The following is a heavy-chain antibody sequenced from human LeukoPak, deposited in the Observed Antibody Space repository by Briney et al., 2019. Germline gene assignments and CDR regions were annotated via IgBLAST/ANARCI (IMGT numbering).Heavy chain of an antibody. CDR1: GFTYSSYG. J-gene: IGHJ4*02. V-gene: IGHV3-30*04. D-gene: IGHD2-21*01. CDR2: ISYDGSKR. Sequence: GRSLRLSCAASGFTYSSYGMHWVRQAPGKGLEWVAVISYDGSKRYYADSVKGRFTISRDNSKNTLYLQMNSLRTDDTAVYYCAGARESAWHNFDYWGQGTLVTVSS. CDR3: AGARESAWHNFDY.